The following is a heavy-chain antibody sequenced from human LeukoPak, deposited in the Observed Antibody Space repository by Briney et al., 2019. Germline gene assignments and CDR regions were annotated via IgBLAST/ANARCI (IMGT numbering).Heavy chain of an antibody. D-gene: IGHD1-26*01. CDR2: IESKTDGGTT. V-gene: IGHV3-15*04. CDR3: ARSSDKVGVRVFDY. CDR1: GFSFSDAW. Sequence: GGSLRLSCAASGFSFSDAWMSWVRQIPGKGLEWVGRIESKTDGGTTDYAAPVKGRFTISRDDSTNTLYLQMNSLKSEDTAVYYCARSSDKVGVRVFDYWGQGTLVTVSS. J-gene: IGHJ4*02.